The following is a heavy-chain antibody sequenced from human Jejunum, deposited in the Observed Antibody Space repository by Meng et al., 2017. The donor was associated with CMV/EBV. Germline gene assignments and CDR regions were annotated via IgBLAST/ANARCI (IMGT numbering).Heavy chain of an antibody. J-gene: IGHJ5*02. CDR1: GLSFATSKVG. CDR2: IFSKDNK. CDR3: VHKNTLS. V-gene: IGHV2-5*01. Sequence: LACSFSGLSFATSKVGVACVRQPPREALEWLALIFSKDNKHYSPSLKSRLTITKDTSKNQVVLTLANMDPVDTATYYCVHKNTLSWGQGTLVTVSS.